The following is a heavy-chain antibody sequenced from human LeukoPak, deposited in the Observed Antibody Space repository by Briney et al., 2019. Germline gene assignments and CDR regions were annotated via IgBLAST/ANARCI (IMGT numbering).Heavy chain of an antibody. J-gene: IGHJ3*02. Sequence: GASVKVSCKASGYTFTGYYMHWVRQAPGQGLEWMGRINPNSGGTNYAQKFQGRVTMTRDTSISTAYMELSRRRSDDAAVYYCARDTSDFWSGYYSSGAFDIWGQGTMVTVSS. D-gene: IGHD3-3*01. CDR1: GYTFTGYY. V-gene: IGHV1-2*06. CDR2: INPNSGGT. CDR3: ARDTSDFWSGYYSSGAFDI.